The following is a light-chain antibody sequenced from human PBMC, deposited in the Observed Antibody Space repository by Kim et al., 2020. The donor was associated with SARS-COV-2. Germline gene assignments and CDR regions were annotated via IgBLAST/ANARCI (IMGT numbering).Light chain of an antibody. CDR2: AAS. V-gene: IGKV1-8*01. J-gene: IGKJ1*01. CDR1: QGISSY. Sequence: AIRITQSPSSLSASTGDRVTITCRASQGISSYLAWYQQKPGKAPKVLIYAASTLQSGVPSRFSGSGSGTDFTLTINCLQSEDFATYYCQQYYNYPRTFGQGTKVDIK. CDR3: QQYYNYPRT.